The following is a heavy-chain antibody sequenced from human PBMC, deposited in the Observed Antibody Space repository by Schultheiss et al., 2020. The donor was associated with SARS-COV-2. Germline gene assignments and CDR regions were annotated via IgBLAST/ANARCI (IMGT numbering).Heavy chain of an antibody. CDR1: GFTFSSYG. V-gene: IGHV3-33*01. Sequence: GGSLRLSCAASGFTFSSYGMHWVRQAPGKGLEWVAVIWYDGSNKYYADSVKGRFTISRDNSKNTLYLQMNSLRAEDTAVYYCARDLAQQTSYYKTMGYWGQGTLVTVSS. CDR3: ARDLAQQTSYYKTMGY. J-gene: IGHJ4*02. D-gene: IGHD1-26*01. CDR2: IWYDGSNK.